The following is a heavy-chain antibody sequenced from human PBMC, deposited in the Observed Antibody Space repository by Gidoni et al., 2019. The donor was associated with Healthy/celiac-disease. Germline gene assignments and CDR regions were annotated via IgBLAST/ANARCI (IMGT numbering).Heavy chain of an antibody. Sequence: EVQLVESGGGLVQPGGSLRLSCAASGFTFSSYWMSWVRQAPGKGLEWVANIKQDGSEKYYVDSVKGRFTISRDNAKNSLYLQMNSLRAEDTAVYYCARDNYSSGWYGYYYYYMDVWGKGTTVTVSS. CDR2: IKQDGSEK. CDR1: GFTFSSYW. D-gene: IGHD6-19*01. V-gene: IGHV3-7*01. J-gene: IGHJ6*03. CDR3: ARDNYSSGWYGYYYYYMDV.